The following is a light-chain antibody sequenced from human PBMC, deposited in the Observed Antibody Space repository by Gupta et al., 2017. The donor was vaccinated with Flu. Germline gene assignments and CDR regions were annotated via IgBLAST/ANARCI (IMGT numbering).Light chain of an antibody. CDR1: QSISSW. Sequence: DIQMTQSPSTLSASVGDRVTITCRASQSISSWLGWYKQKPGNAPKILISKGSDLESGVPSRFSGSWFGTEFTLPIDRLQPEYFATYYCQHEKSSPYNFGQGTKIEIK. CDR2: KGS. V-gene: IGKV1-5*03. J-gene: IGKJ2*01. CDR3: QHEKSSPYN.